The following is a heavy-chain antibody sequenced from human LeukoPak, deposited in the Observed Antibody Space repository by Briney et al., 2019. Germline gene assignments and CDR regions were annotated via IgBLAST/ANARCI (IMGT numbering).Heavy chain of an antibody. CDR1: GFTFSGYY. V-gene: IGHV3-11*05. Sequence: KTGGSLRLSCAASGFTFSGYYMSWIRQAPGKGLEWVSYISSSGAYRNHADSVRGRFTISRDNAKNSLYLQMNSLRAEDTAIYYCARGITVAGKEGAFDIWGPGTMLTVSS. CDR3: ARGITVAGKEGAFDI. J-gene: IGHJ3*02. CDR2: ISSSGAYR. D-gene: IGHD6-19*01.